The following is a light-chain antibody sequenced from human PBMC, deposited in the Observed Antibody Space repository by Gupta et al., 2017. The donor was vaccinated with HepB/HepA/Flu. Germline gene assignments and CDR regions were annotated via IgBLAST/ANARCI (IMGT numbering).Light chain of an antibody. CDR3: AAWDDSRNGVV. Sequence: QSVLPQPPSASGTPGHRVTISCSGSSSNIGSNTVNWYQQLPGTAPKLLIYSNNKRPSGVPDRFSGSKSGTSASLAISGLQAEDEADYYCAAWDDSRNGVVFGGGTKLTVL. J-gene: IGLJ2*01. V-gene: IGLV1-44*01. CDR1: SSNIGSNT. CDR2: SNN.